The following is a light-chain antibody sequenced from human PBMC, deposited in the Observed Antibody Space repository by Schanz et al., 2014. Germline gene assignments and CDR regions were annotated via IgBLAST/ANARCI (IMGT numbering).Light chain of an antibody. J-gene: IGLJ2*01. CDR2: DVT. V-gene: IGLV2-8*01. CDR3: SSYAGNNKLL. CDR1: GSDVGSYNY. Sequence: QSALIQPPSVSRSPGQSVTISCTGTGSDVGSYNYVSWYQQHPGKAPKLMIYDVTKRPAGVPDRFTGSKSGNTASLTVSGLQAEDEGDYYCSSYAGNNKLLFGGGTKVTVL.